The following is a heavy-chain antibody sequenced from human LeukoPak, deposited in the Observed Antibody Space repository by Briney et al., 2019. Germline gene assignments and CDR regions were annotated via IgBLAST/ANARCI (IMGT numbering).Heavy chain of an antibody. CDR1: GFTFSNSW. CDR2: INSDGKTT. J-gene: IGHJ4*02. CDR3: ARDYPPD. V-gene: IGHV3-74*01. Sequence: PGGSLRLSCAASGFTFSNSWMHWVRQAPGKGLVWVSRINSDGKTTTYADSVKGRFTIPRDNAKNTLYLQMNSLSAEDTAVYYCARDYPPDWGQGTLVTVSA.